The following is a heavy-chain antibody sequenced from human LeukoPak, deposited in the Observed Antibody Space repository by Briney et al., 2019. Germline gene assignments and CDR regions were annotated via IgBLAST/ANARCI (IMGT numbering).Heavy chain of an antibody. CDR1: GFTFSSYS. V-gene: IGHV3-48*01. J-gene: IGHJ4*02. CDR3: ARHVGRGVIIRGGVDY. D-gene: IGHD3-10*01. Sequence: GGSLRLSCAASGFTFSSYSMNWVRQAPGKGLEWVSYISSSSSTIYYADSVKGRFTISRDNAKNSLYLQMNSLRAEDTAVYYCARHVGRGVIIRGGVDYWGQGTLVTVSS. CDR2: ISSSSSTI.